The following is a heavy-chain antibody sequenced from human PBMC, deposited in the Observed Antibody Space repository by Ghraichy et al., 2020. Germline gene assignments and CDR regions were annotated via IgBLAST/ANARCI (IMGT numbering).Heavy chain of an antibody. CDR1: GFTFSSYA. CDR3: ARVGVDTAMDPYWYFDL. D-gene: IGHD5-18*01. V-gene: IGHV3-53*01. CDR2: IYSGGST. J-gene: IGHJ2*01. Sequence: GSLRLSCAASGFTFSSYAMSWVRQAPGKGLEWVSVIYSGGSTYYADSVKGRFTISRDNSKNTLYLQMNSLRAEDTAVYYCARVGVDTAMDPYWYFDLWGRGTLVTVSS.